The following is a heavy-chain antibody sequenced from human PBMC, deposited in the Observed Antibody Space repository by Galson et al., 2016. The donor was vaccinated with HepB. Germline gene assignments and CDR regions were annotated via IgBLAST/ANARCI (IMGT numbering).Heavy chain of an antibody. CDR3: VRLGTAAAVANRRGSVY. D-gene: IGHD6-13*01. V-gene: IGHV4-39*01. Sequence: SETLSLTCTVSGDSISNVGRHWGWFRQSPGMGLEYIGSIHSSGTSYYNPSLTSRVTVSADMSRNQFFLSLTSVTAADTAIYYCVRLGTAAAVANRRGSVYWGQGTRVTVSS. J-gene: IGHJ4*02. CDR2: IHSSGTS. CDR1: GDSISNVGRH.